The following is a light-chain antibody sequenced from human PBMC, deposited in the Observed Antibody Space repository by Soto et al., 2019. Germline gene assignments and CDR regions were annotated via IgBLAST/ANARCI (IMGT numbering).Light chain of an antibody. CDR2: ENN. CDR1: GSNTGAGYE. CDR3: QSYDSSLSGYV. J-gene: IGLJ1*01. Sequence: QSVLTQPPSVSEAPGQRVTISCTGSGSNTGAGYEEHWNKQVPVTAPKLLIYENNNRPSGVPDRSSGSKSGTSASLAITGLQAEDDAEYYCQSYDSSLSGYVFGTGTKVTVL. V-gene: IGLV1-40*01.